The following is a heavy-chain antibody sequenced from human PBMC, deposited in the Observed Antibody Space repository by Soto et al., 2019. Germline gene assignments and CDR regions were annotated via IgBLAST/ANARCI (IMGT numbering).Heavy chain of an antibody. D-gene: IGHD3-3*01. CDR2: INPNSGGT. J-gene: IGHJ5*02. V-gene: IGHV1-2*02. CDR3: AREHYDFWSGYYRGWCEP. Sequence: ASVNVSCKASGYTFTGYYMHWVRQAPGQGLEWMGWINPNSGGTNYAQKFQGRVTMTRDTSISTAYMELSRLRSDDTAVYYCAREHYDFWSGYYRGWCEPWGKRTLVSASS. CDR1: GYTFTGYY.